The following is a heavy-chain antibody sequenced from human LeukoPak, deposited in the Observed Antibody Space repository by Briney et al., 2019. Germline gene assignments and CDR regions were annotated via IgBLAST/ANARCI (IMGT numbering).Heavy chain of an antibody. CDR3: ARIAAAGNYYYGMDV. CDR1: GFTFSDYY. J-gene: IGHJ6*02. CDR2: ISGNSRFR. D-gene: IGHD6-13*01. V-gene: IGHV3-11*06. Sequence: GGSLSLSCAASGFTFSDYYINWIRQAPGKGLEWLSYISGNSRFREYADSVKGRFTISRDNAKNSLYLQMNSLRDEDTAVYYCARIAAAGNYYYGMDVWGQGATVTVSS.